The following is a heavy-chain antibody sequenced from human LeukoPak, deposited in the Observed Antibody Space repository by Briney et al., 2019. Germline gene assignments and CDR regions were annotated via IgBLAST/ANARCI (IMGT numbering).Heavy chain of an antibody. D-gene: IGHD6-6*01. CDR1: GGSISSYY. Sequence: SETLSLTCTVSGGSISSYYWSWIRQPPGKGLEWIGYIYYSGSTNYNPSLKSRVTISVDTSKNQFSLKLSSVTAADTAVYYCAREFGSSYYFDYWGQGTLVTVSS. J-gene: IGHJ4*02. CDR3: AREFGSSYYFDY. V-gene: IGHV4-59*01. CDR2: IYYSGST.